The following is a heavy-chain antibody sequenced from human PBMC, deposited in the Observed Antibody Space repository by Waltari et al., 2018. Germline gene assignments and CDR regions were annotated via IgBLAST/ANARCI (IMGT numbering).Heavy chain of an antibody. Sequence: QLQLQESGPGLVKPSETLSLTCSVSGASVSSRHYYWGWIRQPPGKGLEWIGSMFNGGSTYYNPSLKSRVTISVDTSKNQFSLRLNSVTAADTAIYYCARHGYSGGWFDPWGQGTLVTVSS. CDR2: MFNGGST. J-gene: IGHJ5*02. V-gene: IGHV4-39*01. D-gene: IGHD4-17*01. CDR1: GASVSSRHYY. CDR3: ARHGYSGGWFDP.